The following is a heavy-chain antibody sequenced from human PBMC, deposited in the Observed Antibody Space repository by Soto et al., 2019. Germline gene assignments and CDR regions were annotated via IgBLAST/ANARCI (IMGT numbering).Heavy chain of an antibody. J-gene: IGHJ6*03. CDR3: ARYKSRITMVRGVIYEGPYYYYYMDV. D-gene: IGHD3-10*01. V-gene: IGHV4-31*03. CDR2: IYYSGST. CDR1: GGSISSGVYY. Sequence: SETLSLTCTVSGGSISSGVYYWSWIRQHPGKGLEWIGYIYYSGSTYYNPSLKSRVTISVDTSKNQFSLKLSSVTAADTAVYYCARYKSRITMVRGVIYEGPYYYYYMDVWGKGTTVTVSS.